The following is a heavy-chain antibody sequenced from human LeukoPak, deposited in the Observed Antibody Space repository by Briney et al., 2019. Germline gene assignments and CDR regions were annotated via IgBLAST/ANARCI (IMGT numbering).Heavy chain of an antibody. CDR1: GYTFTCYY. V-gene: IGHV1-2*02. D-gene: IGHD6-6*01. Sequence: ASVKVSCKASGYTFTCYYMHWVRQAPGQGLEWMGWINPNSGGTNYAQKFQGRVTITADKSTSTAYMELSSLRSEDTAVYYCARESSSSRAFDIWGQGTMVTVSS. J-gene: IGHJ3*02. CDR3: ARESSSSRAFDI. CDR2: INPNSGGT.